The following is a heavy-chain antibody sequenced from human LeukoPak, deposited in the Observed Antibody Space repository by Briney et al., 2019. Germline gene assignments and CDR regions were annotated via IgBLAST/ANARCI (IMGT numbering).Heavy chain of an antibody. J-gene: IGHJ4*02. D-gene: IGHD3-3*01. CDR1: GDSITTYY. V-gene: IGHV4-59*01. CDR3: ARARLTTLYDFDF. CDR2: NYYSGST. Sequence: SETLSLTCTVSGDSITTYYWTWIRQPPGKGLEWIGYNYYSGSTSYNPSLKSRVTISLDTSKNQFSLTLTSVTAADKAVYYCARARLTTLYDFDFWGQGTLVTVSS.